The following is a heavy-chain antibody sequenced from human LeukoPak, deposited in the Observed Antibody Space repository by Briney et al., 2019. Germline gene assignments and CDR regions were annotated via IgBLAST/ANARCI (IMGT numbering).Heavy chain of an antibody. CDR1: GYTFTSYG. Sequence: PLASVKVSCKASGYTFTSYGISWVRQAPGQGLEWMGWISAYNGNTNYAQKLQGRVTMTTDTSTGTAYMELRSLRSDDTAVYYCARDYYDSSGYVPWWFDPWGQGTLVTVSS. J-gene: IGHJ5*02. CDR3: ARDYYDSSGYVPWWFDP. V-gene: IGHV1-18*01. D-gene: IGHD3-22*01. CDR2: ISAYNGNT.